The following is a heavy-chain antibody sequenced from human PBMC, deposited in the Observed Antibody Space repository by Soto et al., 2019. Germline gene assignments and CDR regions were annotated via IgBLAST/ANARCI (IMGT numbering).Heavy chain of an antibody. V-gene: IGHV4-39*01. CDR1: GGSISSSSYY. D-gene: IGHD3-10*01. J-gene: IGHJ5*02. CDR2: IYYSGST. Sequence: SETLSLTCTVSGGSISSSSYYWGWIRQPPGKGLEWIGSIYYSGSTYYNPSLKSRVTISVDTSKNQFSLKLSSVTAADTAVYYCARSGITMVRGVVNWFDPWGQGTLVTVS. CDR3: ARSGITMVRGVVNWFDP.